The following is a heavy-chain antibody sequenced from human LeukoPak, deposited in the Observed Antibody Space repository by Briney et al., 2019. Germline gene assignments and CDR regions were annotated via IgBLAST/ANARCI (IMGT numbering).Heavy chain of an antibody. Sequence: ASVKVSCKASGYTFTSYGISWVRQAPGQGLEWMGWISAYNGNTNYAQKLQGRVTMTTDTSTSTAYMELRSLRSDDTAVYYCARDHWGAGQQWLVLLGAFDIWGQGTMATVSS. V-gene: IGHV1-18*01. CDR3: ARDHWGAGQQWLVLLGAFDI. J-gene: IGHJ3*02. D-gene: IGHD6-19*01. CDR1: GYTFTSYG. CDR2: ISAYNGNT.